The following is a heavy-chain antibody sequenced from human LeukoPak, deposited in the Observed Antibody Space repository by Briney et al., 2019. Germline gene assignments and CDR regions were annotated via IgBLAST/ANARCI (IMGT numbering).Heavy chain of an antibody. V-gene: IGHV4-39*07. Sequence: SETLSLTCTVSGGSISSSSYYWGWIRQPPGRGLEWIGSIYYSGSTYYNPSLKSRVTISVDTSKNQFSLKLSSVTAADTAVYYCARDGGLYGDYANWFDPWGQGTLVTVSS. D-gene: IGHD4-17*01. CDR2: IYYSGST. CDR3: ARDGGLYGDYANWFDP. J-gene: IGHJ5*02. CDR1: GGSISSSSYY.